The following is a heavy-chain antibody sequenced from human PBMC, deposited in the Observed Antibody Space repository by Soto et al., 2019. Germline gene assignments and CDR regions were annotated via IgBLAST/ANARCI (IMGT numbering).Heavy chain of an antibody. CDR2: MNADNGDT. CDR1: GYTFTSYA. J-gene: IGHJ4*02. V-gene: IGHV1-3*01. Sequence: QVQLVQSGAEVKKPGASVKVSCKASGYTFTSYAMYWVRQAPGQRLEWMGWMNADNGDTKYSQKFQGRVTITRDTSASTAYMELSSLTSEATAVYYWARAASPPDYWGQGTLVTVSS. CDR3: ARAASPPDY.